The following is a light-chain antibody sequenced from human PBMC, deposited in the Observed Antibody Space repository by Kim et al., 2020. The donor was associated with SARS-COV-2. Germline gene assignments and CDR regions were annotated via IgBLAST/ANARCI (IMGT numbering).Light chain of an antibody. CDR3: QTWGTGILV. V-gene: IGLV4-69*02. CDR1: SGHSNYA. J-gene: IGLJ3*02. Sequence: SVKLTCTLSSGHSNYAVAWHQLHPEKGPRYLMKLNTDGSHSRGDGISDRFSGSSSGTERYLTISSLQSEDEADYYCQTWGTGILVFGGGTKLTVL. CDR2: LNTDGSH.